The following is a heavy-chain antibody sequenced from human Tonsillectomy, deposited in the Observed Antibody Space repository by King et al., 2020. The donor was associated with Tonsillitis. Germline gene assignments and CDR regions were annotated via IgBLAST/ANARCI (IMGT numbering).Heavy chain of an antibody. V-gene: IGHV1-2*02. D-gene: IGHD3-16*01. CDR3: ARSPSPLGNWFDP. J-gene: IGHJ5*02. CDR2: INPNSGGS. Sequence: QLVQSGAEVKKPGASVKVSCKASGYTFTGYYLHWVRQAPGQGLEWMGWINPNSGGSSSAQKFQGRVTMTRDTSISTAYMALTRLRSDDTAVYYCARSPSPLGNWFDPWGQGTLVTVSS. CDR1: GYTFTGYY.